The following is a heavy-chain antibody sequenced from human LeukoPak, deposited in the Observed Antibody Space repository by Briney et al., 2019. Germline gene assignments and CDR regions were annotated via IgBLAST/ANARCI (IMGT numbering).Heavy chain of an antibody. CDR3: ARHRYYDSWVHTGAFDI. CDR2: IYYSGTT. Sequence: SETLSLTCTVSGGSISSYYWSWIRQPAGQGLEWIGTIYYSGTTYYNPSLKSRVTISLDTSSNQLSLGLTSVIAMDTAIYYCARHRYYDSWVHTGAFDIWGHGTTVTVSS. V-gene: IGHV4-39*01. CDR1: GGSISSYY. D-gene: IGHD3-3*01. J-gene: IGHJ3*02.